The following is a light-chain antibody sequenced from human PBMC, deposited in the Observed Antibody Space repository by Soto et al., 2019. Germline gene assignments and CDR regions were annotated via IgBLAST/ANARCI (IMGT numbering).Light chain of an antibody. CDR2: LGS. CDR3: MQALQTPPWT. V-gene: IGKV2-28*01. Sequence: DIVMTQSPLSLPVTPGEPAPISCRSSQSLLHSNGYNYLDWYLQKPGQSPQLLIYLGSNRASGVPDRFSGSGSGTDFTLKIGRVEAEDVGVYYCMQALQTPPWTFGQGTKVEIK. CDR1: QSLLHSNGYNY. J-gene: IGKJ1*01.